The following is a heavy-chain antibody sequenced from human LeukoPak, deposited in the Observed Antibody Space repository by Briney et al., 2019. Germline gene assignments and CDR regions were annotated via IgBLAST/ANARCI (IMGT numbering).Heavy chain of an antibody. CDR3: ADWKSGHEYINL. Sequence: GGSLRLSCAASGLTFSTYAMTWVRQAPGAGLEGVSSITPAGDITLYADSVGGRFTLSSDNSDNMLYLQMNSLTADDTAVYYCADWKSGHEYINLRGQGTLVTVSS. D-gene: IGHD1-1*01. CDR2: ITPAGDIT. V-gene: IGHV3-23*01. J-gene: IGHJ4*02. CDR1: GLTFSTYA.